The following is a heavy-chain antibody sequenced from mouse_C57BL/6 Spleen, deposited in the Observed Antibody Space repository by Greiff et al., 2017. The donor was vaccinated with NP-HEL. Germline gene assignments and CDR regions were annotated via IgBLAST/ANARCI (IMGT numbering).Heavy chain of an antibody. Sequence: VQLQQSGAELMKPGASVKLSCKATGYTFTGYWIEWVKQRPGHGLEWIGEILPGSGSTNYNEKFKGKATFTADTASNTAYMQRSSRTTEDSAIYYVARDMVTTRFAYWGQGTLVTVSA. CDR2: ILPGSGST. J-gene: IGHJ3*01. CDR1: GYTFTGYW. CDR3: ARDMVTTRFAY. V-gene: IGHV1-9*01. D-gene: IGHD2-2*01.